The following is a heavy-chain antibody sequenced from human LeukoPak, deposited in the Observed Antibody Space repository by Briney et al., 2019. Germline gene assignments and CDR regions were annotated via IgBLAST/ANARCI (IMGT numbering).Heavy chain of an antibody. V-gene: IGHV1-18*01. CDR1: GYRFINYD. Sequence: ASVKVSCKASGYRFINYDISWVRQAPGQGLEWMGWISVYNANTNYAQKLQGRVTMTTDTPTSTAYMELRSLRSVDTAVYYCARDHWQTPSYFDYWGQGTLVTVSS. J-gene: IGHJ4*02. CDR3: ARDHWQTPSYFDY. CDR2: ISVYNANT. D-gene: IGHD1-1*01.